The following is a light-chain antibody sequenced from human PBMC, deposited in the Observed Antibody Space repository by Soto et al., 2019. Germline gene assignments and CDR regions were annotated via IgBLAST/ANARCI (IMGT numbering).Light chain of an antibody. CDR1: QNINTW. Sequence: DIQMTQSPSTLSASVGDRVTITCRASQNINTWLAWYQQKPGKAPNLLIYKASTLESGVPSRFNGSGSRTEFTLTISSLQPADFATYYCQQYNSYWTFGPGTKVDIK. CDR2: KAS. J-gene: IGKJ1*01. V-gene: IGKV1-5*03. CDR3: QQYNSYWT.